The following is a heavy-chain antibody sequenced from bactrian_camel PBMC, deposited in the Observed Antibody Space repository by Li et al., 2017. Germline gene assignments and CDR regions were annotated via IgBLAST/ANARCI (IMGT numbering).Heavy chain of an antibody. CDR2: IYTVDHSS. J-gene: IGHJ4*01. CDR1: LNPGDTYC. V-gene: IGHV3S61*01. Sequence: HVQLVESGGGSVQTGGSLRLSCAASLNPGDTYCLGWFRQAPGKEREGVAFIYTVDHSSYYLDSVKDRFTISRDDTTRTFYLQMNNMKPDDTAMYYCAAARYCYSAHWPVGREVASGKGTQVTVS. D-gene: IGHD3*01.